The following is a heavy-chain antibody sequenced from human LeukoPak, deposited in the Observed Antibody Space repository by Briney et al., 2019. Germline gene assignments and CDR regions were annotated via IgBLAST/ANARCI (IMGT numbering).Heavy chain of an antibody. J-gene: IGHJ5*02. CDR3: ARERITMVRGKTENNWFDP. CDR2: IYHSGST. D-gene: IGHD3-10*01. Sequence: SETLSLTCTVSRGSINTGNYYWSWVRQPPGKGLEWIGEIYHSGSTNYNSSLKSRVTISVDKSKNQFSLKLSSVTAADTAVYYCARERITMVRGKTENNWFDPWGQGTLVTVSS. CDR1: RGSINTGNYY. V-gene: IGHV4-4*02.